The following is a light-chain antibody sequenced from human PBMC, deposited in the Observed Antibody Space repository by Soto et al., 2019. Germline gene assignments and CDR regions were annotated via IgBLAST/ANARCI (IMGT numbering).Light chain of an antibody. J-gene: IGLJ1*01. CDR2: DVN. CDR3: SSYTSSAPFYV. CDR1: STDVDGYDY. Sequence: SVLTQPASVSGSPGQSITISCTGASTDVDGYDYVSWYQQHPGQAPKLMIYDVNNRPSGVSYRFSGSKSGDTASLTISGLQAEDDADYYCSSYTSSAPFYVFGTGTKVTV. V-gene: IGLV2-14*03.